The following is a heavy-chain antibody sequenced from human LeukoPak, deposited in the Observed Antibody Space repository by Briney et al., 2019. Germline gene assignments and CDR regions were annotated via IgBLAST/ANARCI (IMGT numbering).Heavy chain of an antibody. CDR2: IYYSGST. J-gene: IGHJ3*02. CDR3: AGGAGDAFDI. V-gene: IGHV4-30-4*07. Sequence: SETLSLTCAVSGGSISSGGYSWSWIRQPPGKGLEWIGYIYYSGSTYYNPSLKSRATISVDTSKNQFSLKLSSVTAADTAVYYCAGGAGDAFDIWGQGTMVTVSS. D-gene: IGHD3-16*01. CDR1: GGSISSGGYS.